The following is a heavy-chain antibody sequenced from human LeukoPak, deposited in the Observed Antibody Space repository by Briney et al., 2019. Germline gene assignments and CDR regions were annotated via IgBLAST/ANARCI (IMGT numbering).Heavy chain of an antibody. J-gene: IGHJ4*02. V-gene: IGHV3-30-3*01. CDR3: AKDSPYFSSGWYVEEKAYFDY. D-gene: IGHD6-19*01. CDR2: ISYDGSNK. CDR1: GFTFSSYA. Sequence: PGGSLRLSCAASGFTFSSYAMHWVRQAPGKGLEWVAVISYDGSNKYYADSVKGRFTISRDNSKNTLYLQMNSLRAEDTAVYYCAKDSPYFSSGWYVEEKAYFDYWGQGTLVTVSS.